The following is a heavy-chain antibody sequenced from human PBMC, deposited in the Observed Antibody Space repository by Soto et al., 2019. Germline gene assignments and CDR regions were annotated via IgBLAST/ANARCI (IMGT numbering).Heavy chain of an antibody. CDR2: IYFSGST. J-gene: IGHJ6*03. D-gene: IGHD6-13*01. CDR1: GGSISNGGYY. V-gene: IGHV4-31*11. CDR3: ARESHSQQPNHRWGGGYMDV. Sequence: QLQLEESGPGLVKPSQTLSLTCAVSGGSISNGGYYWSWIRQHPGKGLEWIGSIYFSGSTYYNPSLKSRVTISVGAPKNQFSLKLSSVTAADPAVYYCARESHSQQPNHRWGGGYMDVWGKGTTVTVSS.